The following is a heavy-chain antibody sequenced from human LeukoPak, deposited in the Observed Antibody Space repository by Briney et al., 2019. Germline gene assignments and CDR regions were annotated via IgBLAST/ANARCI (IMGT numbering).Heavy chain of an antibody. CDR1: GFTFSSYA. CDR2: ISGSGGST. D-gene: IGHD2-15*01. V-gene: IGHV3-23*01. CDR3: AKDQMVVATTWEY. J-gene: IGHJ4*02. Sequence: GGSLRLSCAASGFTFSSYAMSWVRQAPGQGLEWVSAISGSGGSTYYADSVKGRFAISRDNSKNTLYLQMNSLRAEDTAVYYCAKDQMVVATTWEYWGQGTLVTVSS.